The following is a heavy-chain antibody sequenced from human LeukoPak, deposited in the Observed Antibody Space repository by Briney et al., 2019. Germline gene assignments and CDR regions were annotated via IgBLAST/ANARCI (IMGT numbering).Heavy chain of an antibody. Sequence: SETPSLTCAVYGGSFSGYYWSWIRQPPGKGLEWIGEINHSGSTNYNPSLKSRVTISVDTSKNQFSLKLSSVTAADTAVYYCARGVTIFGVVIRRSDAFDIWGQGTMVTVSS. CDR3: ARGVTIFGVVIRRSDAFDI. CDR2: INHSGST. D-gene: IGHD3-3*01. CDR1: GGSFSGYY. J-gene: IGHJ3*02. V-gene: IGHV4-34*01.